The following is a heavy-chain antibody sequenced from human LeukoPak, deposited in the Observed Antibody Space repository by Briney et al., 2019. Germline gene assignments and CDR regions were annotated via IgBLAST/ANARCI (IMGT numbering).Heavy chain of an antibody. CDR1: GFTFSSYA. J-gene: IGHJ3*02. Sequence: GGSLRLSCAASGFTFSSYAMHWVRQAPGKGLEWVSIISGSGDNTNYADSVKGRVTISRDNSKNTLYLQMNSLRAEDTAVYYCARDPTLNPGFIGVGAFDIWGQGTMVTVSS. CDR3: ARDPTLNPGFIGVGAFDI. CDR2: ISGSGDNT. D-gene: IGHD6-19*01. V-gene: IGHV3-23*01.